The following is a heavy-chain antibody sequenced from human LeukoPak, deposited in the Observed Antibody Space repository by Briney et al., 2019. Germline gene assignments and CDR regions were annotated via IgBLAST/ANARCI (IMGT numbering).Heavy chain of an antibody. CDR3: ARGPATIIPFFDY. Sequence: ASVKVSCKASGYTFTGYYIHWVRQAPGQGLEWMGWMNPNSGATKYAQKFQGRVTMTRDTSISTAYMELSRLTSDDTAVYYCARGPATIIPFFDYWGQGTLVTVSS. CDR2: MNPNSGAT. J-gene: IGHJ4*02. V-gene: IGHV1-2*02. CDR1: GYTFTGYY. D-gene: IGHD3-3*01.